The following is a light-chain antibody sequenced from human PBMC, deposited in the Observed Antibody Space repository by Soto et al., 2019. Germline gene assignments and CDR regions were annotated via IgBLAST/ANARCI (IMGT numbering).Light chain of an antibody. V-gene: IGLV4-60*02. Sequence: QSVLTQSSSASASLGSSVKLTCILSSGHSTYIIAWHQQQPGKAPRFLMTLDRSGSYNSGSGLPDRFSGSSSGADRYLTISNLQFEDEGDYYCETWYSNTHKVFGGGTKLTVL. CDR3: ETWYSNTHKV. CDR1: SGHSTYI. J-gene: IGLJ3*02. CDR2: LDRSGSY.